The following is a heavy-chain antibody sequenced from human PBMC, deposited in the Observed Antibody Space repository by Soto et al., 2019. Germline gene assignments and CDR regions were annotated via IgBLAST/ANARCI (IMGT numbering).Heavy chain of an antibody. V-gene: IGHV1-18*01. CDR1: GYTFTSYG. Sequence: GASVKVSCKASGYTFTSYGISWVRQAPGQGLEWMGWISAYNGNTNYAQKLQGRVTMTTDTSTSTAYMELRSLRSDDTAVYYCARDREAVAGYYYYGMDVWGQGTTVTVSS. D-gene: IGHD6-19*01. CDR2: ISAYNGNT. J-gene: IGHJ6*02. CDR3: ARDREAVAGYYYYGMDV.